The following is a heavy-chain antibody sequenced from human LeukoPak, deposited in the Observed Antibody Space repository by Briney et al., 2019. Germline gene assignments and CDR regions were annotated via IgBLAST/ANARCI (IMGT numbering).Heavy chain of an antibody. CDR3: ARRAYYDFWSGLYNWFDP. CDR1: GGSFSGYY. D-gene: IGHD3-3*01. J-gene: IGHJ5*02. CDR2: INHSGST. V-gene: IGHV4-34*01. Sequence: PSETLSLTCAVYGGSFSGYYWSWIRQPPGKGLEWTGEINHSGSTNYNPSLKSRVTISVDTSKNQFSLKLSSVTAADTAVYYCARRAYYDFWSGLYNWFDPWGQGTLVTVSS.